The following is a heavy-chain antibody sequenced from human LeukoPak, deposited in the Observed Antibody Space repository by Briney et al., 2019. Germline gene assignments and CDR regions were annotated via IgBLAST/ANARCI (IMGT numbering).Heavy chain of an antibody. CDR2: MNPNSGNT. D-gene: IGHD3-3*01. V-gene: IGHV1-8*01. J-gene: IGHJ6*03. CDR3: ARRSGLGIGFGYYYYYMDV. Sequence: GASVKVSCKASRYTFTSYDINWVRQATGQGPEWMGWMNPNSGNTGYAQKFQGRVTMTRNTSISTAYMELSSLRSEGTAVYYCARRSGLGIGFGYYYYYMDVWGKGTTVTVSS. CDR1: RYTFTSYD.